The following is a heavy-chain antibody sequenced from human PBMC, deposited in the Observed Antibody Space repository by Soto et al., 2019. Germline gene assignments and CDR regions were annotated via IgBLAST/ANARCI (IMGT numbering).Heavy chain of an antibody. Sequence: GGSLRLSCAASGFTFSSYSMNWVRQAPGKGLEWVSYISSSSSTIYYADSVKGRFTISRDNAKNSLYLQMNSLRDEDTAVYYCASRKLYCSGGSCYTRGVRYYYYGMDVWGQGTTVTVSS. D-gene: IGHD2-15*01. CDR1: GFTFSSYS. V-gene: IGHV3-48*02. CDR2: ISSSSSTI. CDR3: ASRKLYCSGGSCYTRGVRYYYYGMDV. J-gene: IGHJ6*02.